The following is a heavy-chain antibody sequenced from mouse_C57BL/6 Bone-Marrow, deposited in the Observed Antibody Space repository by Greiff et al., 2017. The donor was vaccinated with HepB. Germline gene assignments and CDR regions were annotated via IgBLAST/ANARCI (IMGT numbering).Heavy chain of an antibody. CDR3: AGSSSYYAMDY. CDR1: GYTFTDYE. Sequence: VQLVESGAELVRPGASVTLSCKASGYTFTDYEMHWVKQTPVHGLEWIGAIDPETGGTAYNQKFKGKAILTADKSSSTAYMELRSLTSEDSAVYYSAGSSSYYAMDYWGQGTSVTVSS. CDR2: IDPETGGT. J-gene: IGHJ4*01. D-gene: IGHD1-1*01. V-gene: IGHV1-15*01.